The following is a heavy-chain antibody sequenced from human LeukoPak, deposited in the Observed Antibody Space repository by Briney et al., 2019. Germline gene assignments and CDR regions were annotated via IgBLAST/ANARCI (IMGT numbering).Heavy chain of an antibody. CDR2: IYTSGST. V-gene: IGHV4-4*07. CDR3: ARGDTTVTTSIFTFDF. D-gene: IGHD4-17*01. J-gene: IGHJ3*01. Sequence: SETLSLTCTVSGDTISSYYWSWLRQPAGKGLEWIGCIYTSGSTNYNPSLRSRVSISVDKSKNQFSLKLSSVTAADTAVYYCARGDTTVTTSIFTFDFWGQGTMVTVSS. CDR1: GDTISSYY.